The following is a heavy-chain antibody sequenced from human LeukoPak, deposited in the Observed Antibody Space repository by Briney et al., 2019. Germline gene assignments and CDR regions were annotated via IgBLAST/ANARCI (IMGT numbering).Heavy chain of an antibody. CDR1: GGSFSGYY. V-gene: IGHV4-34*01. Sequence: SETLSLTCAVYGGSFSGYYWSWIRQPPGKGLEWIGEINHSGSTNYNPSLKSRVTISVDTSKNQFSLKLSSMTAADTAVYYCTRAPPPDYYDSSGYSVLTLDYWGQGNLVTVSS. D-gene: IGHD3-22*01. CDR2: INHSGST. J-gene: IGHJ4*02. CDR3: TRAPPPDYYDSSGYSVLTLDY.